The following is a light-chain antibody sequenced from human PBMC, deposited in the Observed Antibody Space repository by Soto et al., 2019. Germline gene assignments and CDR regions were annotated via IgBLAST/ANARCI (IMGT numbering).Light chain of an antibody. CDR1: QSVSPSS. V-gene: IGKV3-20*01. CDR2: GAS. Sequence: ESMLTQSPGTLSLSPGERATLSCRASQSVSPSSLAWYQQKPGQAPRLLIYGASIRATGIPDRFSGSGSGTDFTLTISRLEPEDFAVYYCHQFGSSPPAFTFGQGTKLEI. J-gene: IGKJ2*01. CDR3: HQFGSSPPAFT.